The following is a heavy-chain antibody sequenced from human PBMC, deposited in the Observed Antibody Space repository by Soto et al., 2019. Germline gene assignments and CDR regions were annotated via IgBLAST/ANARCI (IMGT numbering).Heavy chain of an antibody. CDR1: GGTFSNTA. Sequence: QVQLVQSGAEVKKPGSSVKVSCKASGGTFSNTAFIWVRQAPGQGLEWMGGIIPIFGAPNYAQKFQGRLMISADDSASKGYMELNTLTSEDTAVYYCATPADPLDTAMLKGLAHWGQGTLVTVSS. V-gene: IGHV1-69*01. D-gene: IGHD5-18*01. J-gene: IGHJ4*02. CDR3: ATPADPLDTAMLKGLAH. CDR2: IIPIFGAP.